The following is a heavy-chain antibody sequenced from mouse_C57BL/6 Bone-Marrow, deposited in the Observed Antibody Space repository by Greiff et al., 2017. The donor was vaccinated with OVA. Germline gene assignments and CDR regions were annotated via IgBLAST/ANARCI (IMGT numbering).Heavy chain of an antibody. CDR1: GFTFSSYG. CDR3: ARQGTTPVDY. V-gene: IGHV5-6*01. CDR2: ISSGGSYT. J-gene: IGHJ2*01. Sequence: VQLKESGGDLVKPGGSLKLSCAASGFTFSSYGMSWVRQTPDKRLEWVATISSGGSYTYYPDSVKGRFTISRDNAKNTLYLQMGSLKSEDTAMYYCARQGTTPVDYWGQGTTLTVSS. D-gene: IGHD1-1*01.